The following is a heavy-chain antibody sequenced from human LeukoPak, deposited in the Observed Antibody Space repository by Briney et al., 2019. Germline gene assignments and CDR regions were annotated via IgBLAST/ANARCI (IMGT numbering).Heavy chain of an antibody. CDR1: GGSISSGDYY. CDR3: ARAMYNSGWYGDY. V-gene: IGHV4-30-4*08. D-gene: IGHD6-19*01. Sequence: SQTLSLTCTVSGGSISSGDYYWSWIRQPPGKGLEWIGYIYYSGSTYYNPSLKSRVTISVDTSKNQFSLKLSSVTAADTAVYYCARAMYNSGWYGDYWGQGTLVTVSS. J-gene: IGHJ4*02. CDR2: IYYSGST.